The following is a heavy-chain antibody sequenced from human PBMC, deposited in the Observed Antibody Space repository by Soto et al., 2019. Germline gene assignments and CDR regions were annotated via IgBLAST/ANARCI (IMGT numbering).Heavy chain of an antibody. D-gene: IGHD2-8*02. CDR2: IYHSGTT. Sequence: PSETLSLTCAVSGDSINGVYWWAWIRQPPGKGLESVASIYHSGTTFYNPSLTSRDTISVDTSKAEFSLKVISVTAADSDVYYCARNYTVGYYPYLGQGTQGTDSS. CDR3: ARNYTVGYYPY. V-gene: IGHV4-38-2*01. J-gene: IGHJ1*01. CDR1: GDSINGVYW.